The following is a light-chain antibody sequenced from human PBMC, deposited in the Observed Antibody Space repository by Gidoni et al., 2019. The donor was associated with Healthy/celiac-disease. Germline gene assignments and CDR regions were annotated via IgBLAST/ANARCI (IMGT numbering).Light chain of an antibody. CDR1: QGISSY. CDR3: QQYYSYPRT. CDR2: AAS. V-gene: IGKV1-8*01. Sequence: AIRMTQSPSSFSASTVDRVTITCRASQGISSYLAWYQQKPGKAPKLLIYAASTLQSGVPSRFSGSGSGTDFTLTISCLQSEDFATYYCQQYYSYPRTFGQXTKVEIK. J-gene: IGKJ1*01.